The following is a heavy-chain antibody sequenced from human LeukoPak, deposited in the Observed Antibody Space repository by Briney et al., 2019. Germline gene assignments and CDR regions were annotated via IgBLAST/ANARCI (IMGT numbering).Heavy chain of an antibody. D-gene: IGHD6-6*01. J-gene: IGHJ4*02. Sequence: KSSETLSLTCAVYGGSFSGYYWSWIRQPPGKGLEWIGEINHSGSTNYNPSLKSRVTISVDTSKNQFSLKLSSVTAADTAVYYCARLARHSSSSYDYWGQGTLVTVSS. CDR3: ARLARHSSSSYDY. CDR1: GGSFSGYY. V-gene: IGHV4-34*01. CDR2: INHSGST.